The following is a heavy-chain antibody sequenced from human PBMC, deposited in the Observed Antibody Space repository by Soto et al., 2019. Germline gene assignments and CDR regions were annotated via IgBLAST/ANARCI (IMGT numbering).Heavy chain of an antibody. CDR1: GYSLTSYW. Sequence: GESLKISCKGSGYSLTSYWISWVRQMPGKGLEWMGRIDPSDSYTNYSPSFQGHVTISADKSISTAYLQWSSLKASDTAMYYCARRTRYYYGMDVWGQGTTVTVSS. V-gene: IGHV5-10-1*01. CDR3: ARRTRYYYGMDV. CDR2: IDPSDSYT. J-gene: IGHJ6*02.